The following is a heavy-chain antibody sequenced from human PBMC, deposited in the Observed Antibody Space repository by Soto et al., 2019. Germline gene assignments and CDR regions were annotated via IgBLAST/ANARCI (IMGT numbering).Heavy chain of an antibody. J-gene: IGHJ4*02. CDR2: INSDGSST. CDR1: GFTFSSYW. CDR3: ARGCSGGSCYPNY. D-gene: IGHD2-15*01. V-gene: IGHV3-74*01. Sequence: EVQLVESGGGLVQPGGSLRLSCAASGFTFSSYWMHWVRQVPGKGLVWVSRINSDGSSTSYADSVKGRFSISRDNAKNTLYLQMNSLRAEDTAVYYGARGCSGGSCYPNYWGQGTLVTVSS.